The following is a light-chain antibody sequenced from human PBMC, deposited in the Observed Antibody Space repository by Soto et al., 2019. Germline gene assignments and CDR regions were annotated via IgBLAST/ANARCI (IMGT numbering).Light chain of an antibody. Sequence: QSVLTQPASVSGSPGQSITIFCTGTSSDVGGYNYVSWYQQHPGKAPKLMIYDVSNRPSGVSNRFSGSKSGNTASLTISGLQAEDEADYYCSSYTSSSIYVFGTGTKLTVL. CDR3: SSYTSSSIYV. CDR2: DVS. CDR1: SSDVGGYNY. J-gene: IGLJ1*01. V-gene: IGLV2-14*01.